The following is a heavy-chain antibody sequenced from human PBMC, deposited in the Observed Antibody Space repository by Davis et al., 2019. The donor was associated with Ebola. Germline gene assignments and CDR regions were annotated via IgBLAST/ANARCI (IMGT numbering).Heavy chain of an antibody. CDR3: ARSYRRISWYEIVYFDP. J-gene: IGHJ5*02. CDR2: IHYRGDT. V-gene: IGHV4-39*01. Sequence: MPSETLSLSCTVSGGSISSPTNYWGWIRRPPGKGLEWIGTIHYRGDTYYNPSLKSRATISADTANNQFSLRLSSVTAADTATYYCARSYRRISWYEIVYFDPWGQGTLVTVTS. CDR1: GGSISSPTNY. D-gene: IGHD6-13*01.